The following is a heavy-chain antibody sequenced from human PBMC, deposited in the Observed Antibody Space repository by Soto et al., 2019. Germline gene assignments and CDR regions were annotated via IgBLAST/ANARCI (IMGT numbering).Heavy chain of an antibody. J-gene: IGHJ4*02. CDR2: IWHDGSKE. V-gene: IGHV3-33*01. Sequence: SVRLSCAASGFTFGTYGMHWVRQAPGKRLEWLAVIWHDGSKENYADSVRGRFTISRDKYKDTVYLQMNSLRGEDTAVYYCARGFGAAVHAAHLDYWGQGTPVTVSS. CDR3: ARGFGAAVHAAHLDY. CDR1: GFTFGTYG. D-gene: IGHD3-10*01.